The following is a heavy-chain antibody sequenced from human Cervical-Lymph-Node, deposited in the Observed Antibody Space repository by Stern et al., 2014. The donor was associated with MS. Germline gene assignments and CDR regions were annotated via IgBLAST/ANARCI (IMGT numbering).Heavy chain of an antibody. Sequence: VQLVQSGTKMQKPGASVKVSCKASGYTFTAFFIHWVRQVPGQGLEWMGRLNPNSDDPTYAQNFQDRSTLPRDKSIGTAYLELSRLTSADTAVYYCAREATRIVVGIDYWGQGTQVTVSS. CDR3: AREATRIVVGIDY. J-gene: IGHJ4*02. D-gene: IGHD3-22*01. CDR1: GYTFTAFF. CDR2: LNPNSDDP. V-gene: IGHV1-2*06.